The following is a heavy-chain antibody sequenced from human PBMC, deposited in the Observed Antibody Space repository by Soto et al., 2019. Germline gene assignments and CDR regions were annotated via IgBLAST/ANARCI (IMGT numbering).Heavy chain of an antibody. Sequence: PGGSLRLSCAASGFPFSSYSMNWVRQAPGKGLEWVSYISSSSSTVYYADSVKGRFTMSRDNAKKSLYLQMNSLRAEDTAVYYCARVDSYWYFDLWGRGTLVTVSS. J-gene: IGHJ2*01. CDR1: GFPFSSYS. CDR2: ISSSSSTV. V-gene: IGHV3-48*01. D-gene: IGHD5-12*01. CDR3: ARVDSYWYFDL.